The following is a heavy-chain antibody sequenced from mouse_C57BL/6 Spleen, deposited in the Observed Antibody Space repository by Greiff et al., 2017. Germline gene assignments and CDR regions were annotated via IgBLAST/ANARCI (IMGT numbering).Heavy chain of an antibody. Sequence: QVQLQQPGAELVKPGASVKMSCKASGYTFTSYWITWVKQRPGQGLEWIGDIYPGSGSTNYTEKFKSKATLTVDTSSSTAYMQLSSLTSEDSAVYDCARGDYYGSSSHWYFDVWGTGTTVTVSS. D-gene: IGHD1-1*01. CDR2: IYPGSGST. CDR1: GYTFTSYW. J-gene: IGHJ1*03. V-gene: IGHV1-55*01. CDR3: ARGDYYGSSSHWYFDV.